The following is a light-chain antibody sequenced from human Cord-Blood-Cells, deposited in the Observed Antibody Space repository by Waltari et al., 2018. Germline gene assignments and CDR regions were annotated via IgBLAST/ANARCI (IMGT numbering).Light chain of an antibody. Sequence: DIQMTQSPYSLSASVGDRVTITCRASQSISSYLNWYQQKPGKAPSLLIYAASSLQSGLPSSFSGSGPGTDFTLASSSLQPEDFATYYCQQSYNTQFTVGPWTKVDIK. CDR1: QSISSY. V-gene: IGKV1-39*01. CDR2: AAS. J-gene: IGKJ3*01. CDR3: QQSYNTQFT.